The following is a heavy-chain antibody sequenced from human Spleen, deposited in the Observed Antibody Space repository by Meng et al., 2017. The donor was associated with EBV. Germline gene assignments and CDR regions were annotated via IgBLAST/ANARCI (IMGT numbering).Heavy chain of an antibody. CDR2: VNHSGIT. J-gene: IGHJ4*02. CDR3: ARRKLAAAVRFDS. CDR1: GESISGYY. D-gene: IGHD6-13*01. Sequence: QGKPKEWGTAPLKLSEALSLTCVVYGESISGYYGSWIRQPPGKGLEWIGEVNHSGITNYNASLESRVTVSVDTTRNQFSLRLKSVTAADTAVYFCARRKLAAAVRFDSWGQGILVTVSS. V-gene: IGHV4-34*01.